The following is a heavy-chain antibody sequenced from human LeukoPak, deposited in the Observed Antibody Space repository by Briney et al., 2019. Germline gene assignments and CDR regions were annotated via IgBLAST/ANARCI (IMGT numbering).Heavy chain of an antibody. J-gene: IGHJ4*02. CDR1: GFTFSNAG. CDR3: AKGHFGAGHY. V-gene: IGHV3-43*02. D-gene: IGHD3-3*01. CDR2: ITHDASNT. Sequence: GGSLRLSCAASGFTFSNAGMSWVRQARGKGLEWVSSITHDASNTYYADSVKGRFTISRDNCKNSLYLHMNSLRNEDTALYYCAKGHFGAGHYWGQGTLVTVSS.